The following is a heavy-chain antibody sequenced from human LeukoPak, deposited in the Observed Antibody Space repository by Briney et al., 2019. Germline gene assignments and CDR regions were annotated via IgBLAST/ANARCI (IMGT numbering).Heavy chain of an antibody. J-gene: IGHJ4*02. CDR1: GFTFSSYS. CDR3: ARGVANHYFDY. V-gene: IGHV3-48*04. D-gene: IGHD4/OR15-4a*01. Sequence: GGSLGLSCAASGFTFSSYSMNWVRQAPGKGLEWVSYISSSSITIYYADSVKGRFTISRDNAKNSLYLQMNSLRADDTAVYYCARGVANHYFDYWGQGTLVTVSS. CDR2: ISSSSITI.